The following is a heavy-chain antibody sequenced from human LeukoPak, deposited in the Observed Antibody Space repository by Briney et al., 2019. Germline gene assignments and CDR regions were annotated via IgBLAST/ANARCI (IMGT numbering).Heavy chain of an antibody. CDR2: ISHSGST. J-gene: IGHJ4*02. V-gene: IGHV4-34*01. CDR3: AREARGYSYGSPDY. D-gene: IGHD5-18*01. CDR1: GGSFSGYY. Sequence: SETLSLTCAVYGGSFSGYYWSWIRQPPGKGLEWIGEISHSGSTNYNPSLKSRVTISVDTSKNQFPLKLSSVTAADTAVYYCAREARGYSYGSPDYWGQGTLVTVSS.